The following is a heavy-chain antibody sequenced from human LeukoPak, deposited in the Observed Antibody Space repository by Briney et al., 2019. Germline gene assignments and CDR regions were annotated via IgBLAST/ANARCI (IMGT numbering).Heavy chain of an antibody. Sequence: SETLSLTCAVSGGSISSGGYSWSWIRQPPGKGLEWIGYIYHSGSTYYNPSLKSRVTISVDRSKNQFSLKLSSVTAADTAVYYCARQGAAYLFDYWGQGTLVTVSS. CDR3: ARQGAAYLFDY. CDR1: GGSISSGGYS. CDR2: IYHSGST. V-gene: IGHV4-30-2*01. J-gene: IGHJ4*02.